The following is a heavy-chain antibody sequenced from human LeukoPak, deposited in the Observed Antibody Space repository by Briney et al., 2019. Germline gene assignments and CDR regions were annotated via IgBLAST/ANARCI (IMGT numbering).Heavy chain of an antibody. Sequence: GASVKVSCKASGYTFTSYGISWVRQAPGQGLEWMGWISAYNGNTNYAQKLQGRVTMTTDTSTSTAYMELRSLRSDDTAVYYCARDVALYYYGSGSPSGAFDIWGQGTMVTVSS. J-gene: IGHJ3*02. CDR2: ISAYNGNT. CDR1: GYTFTSYG. V-gene: IGHV1-18*01. CDR3: ARDVALYYYGSGSPSGAFDI. D-gene: IGHD3-10*01.